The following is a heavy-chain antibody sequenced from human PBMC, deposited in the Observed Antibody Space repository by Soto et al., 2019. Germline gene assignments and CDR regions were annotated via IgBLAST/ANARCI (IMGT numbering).Heavy chain of an antibody. CDR1: GFTFSSYW. V-gene: IGHV3-74*01. J-gene: IGHJ6*03. CDR2: INSDGSST. D-gene: IGHD3-3*01. Sequence: EVQLVESGGGLVQPGGSLRLSCAASGFTFSSYWMHWVRQAPGKGLVWVSRINSDGSSTSYADSVKGRFTISRDNAKNTLYLQMNGLRAEDTAVYCWARENYEFWSGTEYYYMDVWGKGTTVTVSS. CDR3: ARENYEFWSGTEYYYMDV.